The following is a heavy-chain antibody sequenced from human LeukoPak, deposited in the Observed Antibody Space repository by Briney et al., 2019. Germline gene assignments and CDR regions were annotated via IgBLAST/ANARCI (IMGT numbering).Heavy chain of an antibody. Sequence: SETLSLTCTVSGYSISSGYYWAWIRQPPGKGLEWIGSIYHSGSTYYNPSLKSRVTISVDTSKNQFSLKLSSVTAADTAVYYCARFNSGWSLYYFDYWGQGTLVTVSS. CDR1: GYSISSGYY. V-gene: IGHV4-38-2*02. D-gene: IGHD6-19*01. CDR3: ARFNSGWSLYYFDY. CDR2: IYHSGST. J-gene: IGHJ4*02.